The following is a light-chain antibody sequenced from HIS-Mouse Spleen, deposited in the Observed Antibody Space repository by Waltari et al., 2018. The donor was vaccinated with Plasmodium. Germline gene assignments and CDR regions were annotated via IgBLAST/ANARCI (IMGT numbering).Light chain of an antibody. CDR2: QDS. Sequence: SYELTQPPSVSVSPGQTASITCSGEKLGDTYACWYQQKPGQSPVMVIYQDSKGPSGLPERFSGSSSGNTATLTVSGTQAMDEADYYCQAWDSSTAWVFGGGTKLTVL. J-gene: IGLJ2*01. CDR1: KLGDTY. CDR3: QAWDSSTAWV. V-gene: IGLV3-1*01.